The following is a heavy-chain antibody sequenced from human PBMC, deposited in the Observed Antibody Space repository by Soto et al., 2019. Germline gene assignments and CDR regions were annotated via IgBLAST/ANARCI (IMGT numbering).Heavy chain of an antibody. Sequence: GGSLRLSCAASGFTFSDYYMSWIRQAPGKGLEWVSYISSSSSYTNYADSVKGRFTISRDNAKNSLYLQMNSLRAEDTAMYYCARGGGIAAAGSVYWGQGTLVTVSS. J-gene: IGHJ4*02. CDR2: ISSSSSYT. CDR1: GFTFSDYY. CDR3: ARGGGIAAAGSVY. V-gene: IGHV3-11*06. D-gene: IGHD6-13*01.